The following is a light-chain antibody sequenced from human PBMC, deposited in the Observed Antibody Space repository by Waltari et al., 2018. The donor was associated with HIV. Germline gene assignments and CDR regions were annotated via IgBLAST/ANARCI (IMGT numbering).Light chain of an antibody. J-gene: IGKJ2*01. CDR3: QQYNNWPPGYT. CDR1: QSVSSN. CDR2: DVS. Sequence: EIVMTQSPATLFMSTGERATFFCRASQSVSSNLAWYQQKFGQAPRLLIYDVSTRATGIPARFSGSGSGTEFTLTISSLQSEDFAVYYCQQYNNWPPGYTFGQGTKLEIK. V-gene: IGKV3-15*01.